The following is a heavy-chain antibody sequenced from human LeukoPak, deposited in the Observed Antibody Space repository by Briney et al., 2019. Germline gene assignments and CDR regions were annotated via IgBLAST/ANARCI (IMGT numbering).Heavy chain of an antibody. CDR1: GGSITSYY. V-gene: IGHV4-59*12. Sequence: SETLSLTCTVSGGSITSYYWSWLRQPPGKGLEWIGYIYYTGITNYNPSLKSRATMSVDTSKNQFSLKLSSVTAADTAVYYCARPRYRNKWYYFEYWGQGDLVTVSS. CDR2: IYYTGIT. CDR3: ARPRYRNKWYYFEY. D-gene: IGHD5-12*01. J-gene: IGHJ4*02.